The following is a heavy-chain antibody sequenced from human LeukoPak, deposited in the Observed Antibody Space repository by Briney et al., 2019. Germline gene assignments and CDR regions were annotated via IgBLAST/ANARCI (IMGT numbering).Heavy chain of an antibody. D-gene: IGHD3-22*01. CDR1: GGSISSGGYY. CDR3: ARDPMGYDSSGYYYYGMDV. CDR2: IYYSGST. V-gene: IGHV4-31*03. J-gene: IGHJ6*02. Sequence: SQTLSLTCTVSGGSISSGGYYWSWIRQHPGKGLEWIGYIYYSGSTYYNPSLKSRVTISVDTSKNQFSLKLSSATAADTAVYYCARDPMGYDSSGYYYYGMDVWGQGTTVTASS.